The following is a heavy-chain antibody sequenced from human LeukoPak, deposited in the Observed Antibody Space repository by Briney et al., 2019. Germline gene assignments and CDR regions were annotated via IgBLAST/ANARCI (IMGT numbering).Heavy chain of an antibody. Sequence: SETLSLTCTVSGYSISSGYYWGWIRQPPGKGLEWIGSIYHSGSTYYNPSLKSRVTISVDTSKNQFSLKLSSVTAADTAVYYCATSKRGSSGLDYWGQGTLVTVSS. CDR3: ATSKRGSSGLDY. J-gene: IGHJ4*02. D-gene: IGHD6-19*01. CDR2: IYHSGST. V-gene: IGHV4-38-2*02. CDR1: GYSISSGYY.